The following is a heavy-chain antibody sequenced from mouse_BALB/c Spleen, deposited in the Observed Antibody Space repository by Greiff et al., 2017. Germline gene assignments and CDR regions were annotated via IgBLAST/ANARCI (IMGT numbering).Heavy chain of an antibody. CDR1: GYTFASYW. D-gene: IGHD2-1*01. Sequence: VKVVESGAELAKPGASVKMSCKASGYTFASYWMHWVKQRPGQGLEWIGYINPSTGYTEYNQKFKDKATLTADKSSSTAYMQLSSLTSEDSAVYYCARSDGNSFAYWGQGTLVTVSA. CDR3: ARSDGNSFAY. V-gene: IGHV1-7*01. CDR2: INPSTGYT. J-gene: IGHJ3*01.